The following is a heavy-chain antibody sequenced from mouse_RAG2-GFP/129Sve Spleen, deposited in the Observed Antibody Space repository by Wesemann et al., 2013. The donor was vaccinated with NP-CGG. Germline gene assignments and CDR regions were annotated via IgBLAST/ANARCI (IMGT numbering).Heavy chain of an antibody. CDR2: ISNGGSYT. Sequence: EVQLVESGGGLVKPGGSLKLSCAASGFSFSSYAMSWVRQTPEKRLEWVATISNGGSYTNYPDSVKGRFTISRDNAKNTLYLQMSSLRSEDTAMYYCARLTTVVAWFAYWGQGTLVTVSA. V-gene: IGHV5-9-3*01. CDR1: GFSFSSYA. D-gene: IGHD1-1*01. CDR3: ARLTTVVAWFAY. J-gene: IGHJ3*01.